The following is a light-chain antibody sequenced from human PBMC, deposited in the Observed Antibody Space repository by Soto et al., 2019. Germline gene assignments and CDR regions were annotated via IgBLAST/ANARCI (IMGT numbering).Light chain of an antibody. CDR3: QQYNNWPPMYT. Sequence: EIVMTQSPATLSVSPGERANLSCRASQSVASNLAWYQQKPGQAPRLLIYGASTRATGIPGRFSGSGSGTEFTLTISSLQSEDFAVYYCQQYNNWPPMYTFGQGTKLESK. J-gene: IGKJ2*01. CDR2: GAS. CDR1: QSVASN. V-gene: IGKV3-15*01.